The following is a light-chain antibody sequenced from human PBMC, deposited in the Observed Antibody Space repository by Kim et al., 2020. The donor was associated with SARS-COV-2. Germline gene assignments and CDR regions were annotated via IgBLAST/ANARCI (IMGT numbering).Light chain of an antibody. CDR1: QSVSSN. CDR3: QQYNNWPPRTT. J-gene: IGKJ4*01. CDR2: GAS. V-gene: IGKV3-15*01. Sequence: EKVMTQSPATLSVSPGERATLSCRASQSVSSNLAWYQQKPGQAPRLLIYGASTRATGIPARFSGSGSGTEFTLTISSLQSEDFAVYYCQQYNNWPPRTTFGGGTKVDIK.